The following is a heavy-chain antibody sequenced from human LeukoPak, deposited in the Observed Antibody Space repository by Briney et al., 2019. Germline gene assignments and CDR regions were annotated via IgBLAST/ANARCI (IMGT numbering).Heavy chain of an antibody. J-gene: IGHJ4*02. V-gene: IGHV1-8*02. Sequence: ASVKVSCKASGGTFSSYAISWVRQATGQGLEWMGWMNPNSGNTGYAQKFQGRVTMTRNTSISTAYMELSSLRSEDTAVYYCARGPRDYGDKWGQGTLVTVSS. CDR2: MNPNSGNT. CDR3: ARGPRDYGDK. CDR1: GGTFSSYA.